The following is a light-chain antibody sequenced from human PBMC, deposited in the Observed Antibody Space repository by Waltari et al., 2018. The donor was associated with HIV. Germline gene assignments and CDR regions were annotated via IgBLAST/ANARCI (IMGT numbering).Light chain of an antibody. J-gene: IGLJ1*01. CDR3: CSCPRSGIRYL. CDR2: EVT. CDR1: SSNVGSDDL. Sequence: QSALTQPASVSGSPGQSITISCTGTSSNVGSDDLVSWYQQHPGEAPKLIIYEVTKRPSGVSNRFSGSKSGNTASLTISGLQAEDEADYYCCSCPRSGIRYLFGTGTKVTVL. V-gene: IGLV2-23*02.